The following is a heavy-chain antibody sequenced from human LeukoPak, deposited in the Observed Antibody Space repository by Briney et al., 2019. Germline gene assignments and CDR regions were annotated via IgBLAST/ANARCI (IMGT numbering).Heavy chain of an antibody. J-gene: IGHJ6*03. D-gene: IGHD5-18*01. CDR2: IKHDGSED. CDR1: GFTFSSYA. CDR3: ARFGYSHGYGWGGGYYYYYMDV. V-gene: IGHV3-7*01. Sequence: GGSLRLSCAASGFTFSSYAMHWVRQAPGKGLEWVANIKHDGSEDYYLDSVKGRFTISRDNAKSSMWLQMNSLRAEDTAVYYCARFGYSHGYGWGGGYYYYYMDVWGKGTTVTVSS.